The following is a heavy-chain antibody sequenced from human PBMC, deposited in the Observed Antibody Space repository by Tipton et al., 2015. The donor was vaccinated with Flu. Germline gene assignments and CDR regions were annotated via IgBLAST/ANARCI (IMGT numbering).Heavy chain of an antibody. CDR2: IKQDGDQK. Sequence: SLRLSCAASGFTFSSYWMAWVRQAPGRGLEWVANIKQDGDQKQYLDSVKGRFTISRDNAKNSLYLQMNSLRVEDTAVYYCTTDRSYHCDNWGQGTLVTVSS. CDR3: TTDRSYHCDN. D-gene: IGHD6-6*01. V-gene: IGHV3-7*01. J-gene: IGHJ4*02. CDR1: GFTFSSYW.